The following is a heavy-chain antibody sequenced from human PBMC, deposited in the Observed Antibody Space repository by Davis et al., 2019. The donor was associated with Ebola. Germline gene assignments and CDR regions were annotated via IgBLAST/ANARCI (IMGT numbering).Heavy chain of an antibody. D-gene: IGHD3-22*01. CDR1: GFTFSSYD. CDR3: ARGFPYDSSGYPHYYYYGMDV. Sequence: GESLKISCAVSGFTFSSYDFNWVRQSPGKGLEWVSFISASGTTIYYADSVKGRFTISRDNAKNSLYLQMNSLRAEDTAVYYCARGFPYDSSGYPHYYYYGMDVWGQGTTVTVSS. CDR2: ISASGTTI. J-gene: IGHJ6*02. V-gene: IGHV3-48*03.